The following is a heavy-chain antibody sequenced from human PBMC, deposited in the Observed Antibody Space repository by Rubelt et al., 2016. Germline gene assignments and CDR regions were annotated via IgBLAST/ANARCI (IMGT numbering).Heavy chain of an antibody. J-gene: IGHJ2*01. CDR1: RNYG. Sequence: RNYGMHWVRRAPGKGLEWVALIYYDGSNKYCADSVKGRFTISRDNSKNTLYLQMNSLRAEDTAVYYCARGTLGYLDLWGRGTLVTVSS. CDR3: ARGTLGYLDL. CDR2: IYYDGSNK. D-gene: IGHD2-2*01. V-gene: IGHV3-30*03.